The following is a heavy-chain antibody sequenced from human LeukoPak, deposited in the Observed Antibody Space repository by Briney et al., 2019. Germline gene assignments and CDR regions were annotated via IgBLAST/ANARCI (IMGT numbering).Heavy chain of an antibody. CDR3: ARMRTYSSGWYSPFNWFDP. CDR1: GYTFTSYA. V-gene: IGHV7-4-1*02. D-gene: IGHD6-19*01. J-gene: IGHJ5*02. CDR2: INTNTGNP. Sequence: ASVKVSCKASGYTFTSYAMNWVRQAPGQGLEWMGWINTNTGNPTYAQGFTGRFVFSLDTSVSTAYLQISSLKAEDTAVYYCARMRTYSSGWYSPFNWFDPWGQGTLVTVSS.